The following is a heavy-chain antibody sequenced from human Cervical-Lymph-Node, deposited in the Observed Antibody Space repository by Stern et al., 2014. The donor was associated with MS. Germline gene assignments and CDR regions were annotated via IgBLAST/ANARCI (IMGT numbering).Heavy chain of an antibody. Sequence: EVQLEESGGGLVQPGGSLRLSCEASGFTISAYWMHWVRQAPAKGLLWVSGINSDGKVTHYADLVEGRFTISRDNAKNTVYLQLNNLRVEDTAVYYCANWNYLLWGQGTLVTVSS. J-gene: IGHJ4*02. CDR2: INSDGKVT. CDR1: GFTISAYW. V-gene: IGHV3-74*02. CDR3: ANWNYLL. D-gene: IGHD1-7*01.